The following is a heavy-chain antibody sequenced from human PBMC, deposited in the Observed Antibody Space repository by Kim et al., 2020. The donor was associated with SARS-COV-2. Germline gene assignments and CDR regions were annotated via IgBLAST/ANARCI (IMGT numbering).Heavy chain of an antibody. V-gene: IGHV3-30*18. CDR2: ISYEGTNK. CDR3: AKXGLNYYGSGRSDYFDY. Sequence: GGSLRLSCAASGFTFSTYGMHWVRQAPGKGLEWVAVISYEGTNKYHADSVQGRFTISRDNSKNTLYLQMXSLRVEDTAVYYCAKXGLNYYGSGRSDYFDYWGQGXLVTVSS. CDR1: GFTFSTYG. J-gene: IGHJ4*02. D-gene: IGHD3-10*01.